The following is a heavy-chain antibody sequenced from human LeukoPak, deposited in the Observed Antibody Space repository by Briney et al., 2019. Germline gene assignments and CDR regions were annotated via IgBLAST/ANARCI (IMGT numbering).Heavy chain of an antibody. D-gene: IGHD3-3*01. Sequence: PSETLSLTCTVSGGSISSGSYYWSWIRQPAGKGLEWIGRIYTSGSTNYNPSLKSRVTISVDTSKNQFSLKLSSVTAADTAVYYCARGGYDFWGGYSSYYYYMDVWGKGTTVTVSS. CDR1: GGSISSGSYY. CDR3: ARGGYDFWGGYSSYYYYMDV. V-gene: IGHV4-61*02. CDR2: IYTSGST. J-gene: IGHJ6*03.